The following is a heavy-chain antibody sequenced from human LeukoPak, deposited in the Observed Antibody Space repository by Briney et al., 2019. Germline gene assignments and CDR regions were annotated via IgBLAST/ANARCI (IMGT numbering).Heavy chain of an antibody. J-gene: IGHJ3*02. D-gene: IGHD3-9*01. CDR3: ARDRYDILTGYSIYAFDI. CDR2: IIPIFGTA. CDR1: GGTFSSYD. Sequence: SVKVSCKASGGTFSSYDIRWVRQAPGQGLEWMGGIIPIFGTANHAQKFHGRVNMTRNMSTSTVYMELSSLRSEDTAVYYCARDRYDILTGYSIYAFDIWGQGTMVTVSS. V-gene: IGHV1-69*05.